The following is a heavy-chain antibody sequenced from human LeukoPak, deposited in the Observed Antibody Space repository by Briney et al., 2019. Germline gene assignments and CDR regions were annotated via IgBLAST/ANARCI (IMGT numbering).Heavy chain of an antibody. CDR3: AREAPCRYCSGGSHFDY. Sequence: GGSLRLSCAASGFSFSSYEMNWVRQAPGKGLEWVSYISSSGSTRYYADSVKGRFTMSRDNAKNSLYLQMNSLRAEDTAVYYCAREAPCRYCSGGSHFDYWGQGTLVTVSS. V-gene: IGHV3-48*03. J-gene: IGHJ4*02. D-gene: IGHD2-15*01. CDR2: ISSSGSTR. CDR1: GFSFSSYE.